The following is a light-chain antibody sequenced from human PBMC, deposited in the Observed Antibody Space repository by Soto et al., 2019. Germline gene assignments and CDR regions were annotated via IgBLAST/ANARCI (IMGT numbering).Light chain of an antibody. J-gene: IGKJ5*01. CDR1: QSLLHSTGYNF. Sequence: DIVMTQSPLSLPVTPGEPASISCRSSQSLLHSTGYNFLDWYLQKPGQSPQLLISLASNRASGVPARFSGSGSGTDFTLEISRVEAEDVGIYYCMQALQPPPITFGQGTRLEIK. CDR3: MQALQPPPIT. CDR2: LAS. V-gene: IGKV2-28*01.